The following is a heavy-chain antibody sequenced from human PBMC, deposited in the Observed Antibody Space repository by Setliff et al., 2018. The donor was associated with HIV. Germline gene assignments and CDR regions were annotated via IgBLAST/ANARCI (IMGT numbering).Heavy chain of an antibody. CDR3: ARLTFTRFIDV. D-gene: IGHD3-10*01. J-gene: IGHJ6*03. CDR2: IFYSGNT. V-gene: IGHV4-31*03. CDR1: GDSINSGGYY. Sequence: SETLSLTCTVSGDSINSGGYYWTWIRQHPGKGPEWIGYIFYSGNTSSTPSLKSRLTMSVDTSRNQFSLRLTSVSASDTSGYYCARLTFTRFIDVWGKGTTVTVSS.